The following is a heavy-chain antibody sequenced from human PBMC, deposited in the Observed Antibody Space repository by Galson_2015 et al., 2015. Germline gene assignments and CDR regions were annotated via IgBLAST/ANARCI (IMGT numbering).Heavy chain of an antibody. D-gene: IGHD2-15*01. J-gene: IGHJ6*02. CDR3: ARDRSSGVDTGYYYYGMDV. CDR2: ISSSSSYI. V-gene: IGHV3-21*01. CDR1: GFTFSSYS. Sequence: SLRLSCAASGFTFSSYSMNWVRQAPGKGLEWVSSISSSSSYIYYADSVKGRFTISRDNAKNSLYLQMNSLRAEDTAVYYCARDRSSGVDTGYYYYGMDVWGQGTTVTVSS.